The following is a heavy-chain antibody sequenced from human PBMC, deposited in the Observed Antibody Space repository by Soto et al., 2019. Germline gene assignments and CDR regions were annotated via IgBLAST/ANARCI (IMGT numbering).Heavy chain of an antibody. CDR3: ARVVWDQLVDY. J-gene: IGHJ4*02. Sequence: QLQLQESGPGLVKPSETLSLTCTVSGGSISSSSYYWGWIRQPPGKGLEWIGSIYYSGSTYYNPSLKSRVTISVDTSKNQFSLKLSSVTAADTAVYYCARVVWDQLVDYWGQGTLVTVSS. V-gene: IGHV4-39*01. D-gene: IGHD3-16*01. CDR1: GGSISSSSYY. CDR2: IYYSGST.